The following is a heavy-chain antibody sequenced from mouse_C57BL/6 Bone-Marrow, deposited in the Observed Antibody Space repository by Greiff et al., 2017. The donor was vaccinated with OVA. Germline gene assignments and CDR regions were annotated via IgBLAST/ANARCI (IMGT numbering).Heavy chain of an antibody. V-gene: IGHV6-3*01. J-gene: IGHJ4*01. CDR3: TEGQLRLRNYYAMDY. D-gene: IGHD3-2*02. CDR2: IRLKSDNYAT. CDR1: GFTFSNYW. Sequence: EVMLVESGGGLVQPGGSMKLSCVASGFTFSNYWMNWVRQSPEKGLEWVAQIRLKSDNYATHYAESVKGRFTISRDDSKSSVYLQMNNLRAEDTGIYYCTEGQLRLRNYYAMDYWGQGTSVTVSS.